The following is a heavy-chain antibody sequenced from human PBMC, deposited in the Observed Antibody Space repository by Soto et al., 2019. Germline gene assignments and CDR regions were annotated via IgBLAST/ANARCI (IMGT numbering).Heavy chain of an antibody. CDR2: INAGNGNT. CDR3: AKAVGSYGNFDY. J-gene: IGHJ4*02. V-gene: IGHV1-3*01. CDR1: GYTFTTYV. D-gene: IGHD5-18*01. Sequence: ASVKVSCKASGYTFTTYVMHWVRQAPGQRLEWMGWINAGNGNTKYSQKFQGRVTITRDTSASTAYMELNSLRAEDTALYYCAKAVGSYGNFDYWGQGTLVTVSS.